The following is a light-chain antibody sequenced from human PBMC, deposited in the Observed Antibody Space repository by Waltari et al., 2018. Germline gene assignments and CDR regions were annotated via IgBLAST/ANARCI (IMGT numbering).Light chain of an antibody. V-gene: IGLV2-14*03. CDR3: SSYTSANTFGGVV. J-gene: IGLJ2*01. CDR2: AVS. CDR1: SSDVGGFDY. Sequence: QSALTQPASVSGSPGQSITVSCTGTSSDVGGFDYASWYQHHPGEAPKLIIYAVSNRPSGVSTRFSASKSGSTASLTISGLQAEDEANYYCSSYTSANTFGGVVFGGGTKVTVL.